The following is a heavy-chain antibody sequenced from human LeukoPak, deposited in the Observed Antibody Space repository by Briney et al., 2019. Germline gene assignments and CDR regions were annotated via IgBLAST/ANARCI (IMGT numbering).Heavy chain of an antibody. Sequence: ASVKVSCKVSGFTFSGHYIHWVRQAPGQGLEWMGYINPHSGGTSSPQKFQGRVTMTTDTSISAVYMELSSLTSDDTAMYYCVREGNELLSKNFDYWGQGSLVTVSS. CDR3: VREGNELLSKNFDY. J-gene: IGHJ4*02. V-gene: IGHV1-2*02. CDR1: GFTFSGHY. CDR2: INPHSGGT. D-gene: IGHD2-21*02.